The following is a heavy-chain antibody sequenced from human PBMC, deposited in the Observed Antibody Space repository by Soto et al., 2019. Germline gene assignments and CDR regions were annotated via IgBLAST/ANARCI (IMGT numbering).Heavy chain of an antibody. Sequence: GGSLRLSCAASGFTFSNAWMNWVRQAPGKGLEWVGRIKSKTDGGTTDYAAPVKGRFTISRDDSKNTLYLQMSSLKTEDTAVYYCTTGEYQLLFYFDYWGQGTLVTVSS. CDR2: IKSKTDGGTT. V-gene: IGHV3-15*07. CDR1: GFTFSNAW. CDR3: TTGEYQLLFYFDY. D-gene: IGHD2-2*01. J-gene: IGHJ4*02.